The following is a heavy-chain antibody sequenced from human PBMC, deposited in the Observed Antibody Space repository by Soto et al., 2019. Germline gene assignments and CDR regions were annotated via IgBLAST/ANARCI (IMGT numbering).Heavy chain of an antibody. CDR2: IYPGDSKT. CDR1: GFSFTTYW. V-gene: IGHV5-51*01. J-gene: IGHJ3*02. D-gene: IGHD2-2*01. Sequence: GESLKISCKGSGFSFTTYWIAWVRQMPGKGLEWMGIIYPGDSKTRYSPSFQGQVTISADKSISTAYLQWSSLKASDTAMYYCARGYCSSTSCYGGNAFDIWGQGTMVTVSS. CDR3: ARGYCSSTSCYGGNAFDI.